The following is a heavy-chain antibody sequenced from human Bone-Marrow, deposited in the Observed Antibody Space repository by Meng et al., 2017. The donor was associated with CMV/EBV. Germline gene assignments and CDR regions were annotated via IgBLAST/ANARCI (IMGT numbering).Heavy chain of an antibody. CDR1: GGSISSYY. J-gene: IGHJ4*02. V-gene: IGHV4-59*01. CDR2: IYYSGST. D-gene: IGHD3-3*01. CDR3: ARVSITIFGVVIFYYFDY. Sequence: SETLSLTCTVSGGSISSYYWSWIRQPPGKGLEWIGYIYYSGSTNYNPSLKSRVTISVDTSKNQFSLKLSSVTAADTAVYYCARVSITIFGVVIFYYFDYWGQGPLVTVSS.